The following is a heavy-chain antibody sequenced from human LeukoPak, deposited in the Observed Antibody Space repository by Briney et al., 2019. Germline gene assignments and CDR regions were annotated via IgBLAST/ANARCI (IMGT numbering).Heavy chain of an antibody. CDR1: GGSISSGSYY. V-gene: IGHV4-61*02. J-gene: IGHJ4*02. CDR2: IYTSGST. CDR3: ARDRLDCSSTSCYRVLDY. Sequence: PSETLSLTCTVSGGSISSGSYYWSWIRHPAGKGLEWIGRIYTSGSTNYNPSLKSRVTISVDTSKNQFPLKLSSLTAADTAVYYCARDRLDCSSTSCYRVLDYWGQGTLVTVSS. D-gene: IGHD2-2*01.